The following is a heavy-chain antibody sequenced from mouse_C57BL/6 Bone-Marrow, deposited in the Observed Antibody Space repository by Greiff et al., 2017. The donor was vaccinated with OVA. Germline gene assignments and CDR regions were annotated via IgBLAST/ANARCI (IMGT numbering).Heavy chain of an antibody. D-gene: IGHD2-10*02. CDR1: GFTFSSYT. Sequence: DVQLVESGGGLVKPGGSLKLSCAASGFTFSSYTMSWVRQTPEKRLEWVATISGGGGNTYYPDSVKGRFTISRDNAKNTLYLQMSSLRSEDTALYYCASAYGNYWYFDVWGTGTTVTVSS. CDR2: ISGGGGNT. CDR3: ASAYGNYWYFDV. J-gene: IGHJ1*03. V-gene: IGHV5-9*01.